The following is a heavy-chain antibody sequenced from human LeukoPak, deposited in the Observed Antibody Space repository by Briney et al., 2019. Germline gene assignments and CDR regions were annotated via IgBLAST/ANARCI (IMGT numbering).Heavy chain of an antibody. J-gene: IGHJ5*02. CDR1: GGSFSNYY. V-gene: IGHV4-34*01. CDR3: ARGVTVTTPLGWFDP. Sequence: SETLSLTCAVYGGSFSNYYWSWIRQPPGQGLEWIGGINHSGSTNYNPSLKSRVTISVDTSKNQFSLKLSSVTAADTVVYYCARGVTVTTPLGWFDPWGQGTLVTVSS. CDR2: INHSGST. D-gene: IGHD4-17*01.